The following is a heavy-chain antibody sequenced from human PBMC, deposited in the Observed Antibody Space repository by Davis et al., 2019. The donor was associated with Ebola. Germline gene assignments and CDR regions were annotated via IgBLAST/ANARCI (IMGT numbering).Heavy chain of an antibody. V-gene: IGHV1-69*13. CDR3: ARDRYSDGSGYFFEQSH. J-gene: IGHJ4*02. Sequence: SLKFSCKASGGTFRNYAISWVRQAPGQGLDWMGGIIPDFAVPKYAQKFQGRVTITAHESTSTAYMELSSLRSEDTAVYYCARDRYSDGSGYFFEQSHWGQGTLVTVSS. CDR1: GGTFRNYA. CDR2: IIPDFAVP. D-gene: IGHD3-22*01.